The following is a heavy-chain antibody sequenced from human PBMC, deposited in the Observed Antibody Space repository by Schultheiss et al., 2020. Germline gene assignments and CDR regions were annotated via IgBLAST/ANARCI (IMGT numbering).Heavy chain of an antibody. CDR2: IYYSGST. CDR3: ARDAGY. Sequence: SETLSLTCAVYGGSFSGYYWSWIRQPPGKGLEWIGSIYYSGSTYYNPSLKSRVTMSVDTSKNQFSLKLSSVIAADRAVYYCARDAGYWGQGTLVTVSS. J-gene: IGHJ4*02. CDR1: GGSFSGYY. V-gene: IGHV4-34*01.